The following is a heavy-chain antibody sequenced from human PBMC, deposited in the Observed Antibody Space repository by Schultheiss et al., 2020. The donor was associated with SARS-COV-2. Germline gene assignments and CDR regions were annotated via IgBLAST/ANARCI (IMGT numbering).Heavy chain of an antibody. D-gene: IGHD4-17*01. CDR1: GFTFSSYA. Sequence: GESLKISCAASGFTFSSYAMSWVRQAPGKGLEWVSAISGSGGSTYYADSVKGRFTISRDNSKNTLYLQMNSLRAEDTAVYYCARDERATMVTTHDYWGQGTQVTVSS. V-gene: IGHV3-23*01. CDR2: ISGSGGST. CDR3: ARDERATMVTTHDY. J-gene: IGHJ4*02.